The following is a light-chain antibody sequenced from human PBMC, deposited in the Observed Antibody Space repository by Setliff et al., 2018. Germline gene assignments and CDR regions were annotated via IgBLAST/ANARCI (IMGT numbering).Light chain of an antibody. CDR1: QSVGSNY. Sequence: DIILTQSPGTLSLSPGERATLSCRASQSVGSNYLAWYQQKPGQAPRLLIYGASSRATGIPDRFSGSGSGTDFTLTINRLEPEDSALYFCHQYGHSPWTFGQGTKVDIK. J-gene: IGKJ1*01. CDR3: HQYGHSPWT. V-gene: IGKV3-20*01. CDR2: GAS.